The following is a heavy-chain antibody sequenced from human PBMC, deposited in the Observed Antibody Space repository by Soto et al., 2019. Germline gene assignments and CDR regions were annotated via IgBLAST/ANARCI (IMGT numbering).Heavy chain of an antibody. CDR3: ARVSTHGAPVP. J-gene: IGHJ5*02. CDR1: GGSISSGGYY. D-gene: IGHD3-16*01. CDR2: IHYSGST. Sequence: PSETLSLTCTVSGGSISSGGYYWSWIRQHPGKGLEWIGYIHYSGSTYYNPSLKSRVTISVDTSKNQFSLKLSSVTAADTAVYYCARVSTHGAPVPWGQGTLVTVPQ. V-gene: IGHV4-31*03.